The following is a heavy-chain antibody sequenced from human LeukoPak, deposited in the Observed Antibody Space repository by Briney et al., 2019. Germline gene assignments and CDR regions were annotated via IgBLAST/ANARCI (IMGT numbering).Heavy chain of an antibody. CDR1: GGSISSGSYY. Sequence: SETLSLTCTVSGGSISSGSYYWSRNRQPAGKGLEWFGRIYTSGSTNSNPSLKSRVTISVETSKKQFSLKPSSLPATGTAVDYWARGLSDDILTDNYYYYLDVWGKGTPVTVSS. V-gene: IGHV4-61*02. D-gene: IGHD3-9*01. J-gene: IGHJ6*03. CDR3: ARGLSDDILTDNYYYYLDV. CDR2: IYTSGST.